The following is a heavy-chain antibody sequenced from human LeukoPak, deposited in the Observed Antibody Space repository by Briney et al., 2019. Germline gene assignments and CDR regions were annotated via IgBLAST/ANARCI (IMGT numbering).Heavy chain of an antibody. J-gene: IGHJ4*02. CDR3: ARGSKTAGTIYSFDY. V-gene: IGHV3-23*01. CDR1: GFTYSSYG. Sequence: GGSLRLSCAASGFTYSSYGMSWVRQAPGKGLEWVSGISVSVDSTYYADSVKGRFTISRDNSKNTVYLQMNSLRAEDTAVYYCARGSKTAGTIYSFDYWGQGTLVTVSS. D-gene: IGHD6-13*01. CDR2: ISVSVDST.